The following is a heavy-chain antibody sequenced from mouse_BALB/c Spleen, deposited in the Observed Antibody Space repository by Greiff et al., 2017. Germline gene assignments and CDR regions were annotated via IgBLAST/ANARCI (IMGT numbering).Heavy chain of an antibody. CDR2: IYPGSGST. V-gene: IGHV1S22*01. CDR3: TRSRGRDYFDY. J-gene: IGHJ2*01. CDR1: GYTFTSYW. Sequence: LQHPGSELVRPGASVKLSCKASGYTFTSYWMHWVKQRPGQGLEWIGNIYPGSGSTNYDEKFKSKATLTVDTSSSTAYMQLSSLTSEDSAVYYCTRSRGRDYFDYWGQGTTRTVSS.